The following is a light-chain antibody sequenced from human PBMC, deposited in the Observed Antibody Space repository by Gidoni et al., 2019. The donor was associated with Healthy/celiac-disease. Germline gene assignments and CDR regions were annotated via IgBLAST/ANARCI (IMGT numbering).Light chain of an antibody. V-gene: IGKV1-39*01. CDR3: QQSYSTPRSIT. J-gene: IGKJ5*01. Sequence: DIQLTQSPSSLSASVGDRVTITCRASQSISSYLNWYQQKPGKAPKLLIDAASSLQSGVPSRFSGSGSGTDFTLTISSLQTEDFATYYCQQSYSTPRSITFGQGTRLEIK. CDR1: QSISSY. CDR2: AAS.